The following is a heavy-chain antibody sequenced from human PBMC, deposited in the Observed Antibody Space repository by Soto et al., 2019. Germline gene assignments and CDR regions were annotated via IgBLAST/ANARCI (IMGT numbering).Heavy chain of an antibody. CDR2: IYPGDSDT. CDR3: ATLHYGSGSLYYYYGMDV. V-gene: IGHV5-51*01. J-gene: IGHJ6*02. CDR1: GYSFTSYW. Sequence: GESPKISCKGSGYSFTSYWIGWVRQMPGKGLEWMGIIYPGDSDTRYSPSFQGQVTISADKSISTAYMQWSSLKASDTAMYYCATLHYGSGSLYYYYGMDVWGQGTTVTVSS. D-gene: IGHD3-10*01.